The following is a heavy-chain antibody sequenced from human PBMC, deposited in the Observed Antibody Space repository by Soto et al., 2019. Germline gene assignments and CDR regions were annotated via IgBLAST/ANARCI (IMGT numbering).Heavy chain of an antibody. CDR2: IYHSGSP. CDR1: GGSISSGGYS. CDR3: ASVGHGGNSD. V-gene: IGHV4-30-2*01. D-gene: IGHD2-21*02. Sequence: QLQLQESGSGLVKPSQTLSLTCAVSGGSISSGGYSWSWIRQPPGKGLEWIGYIYHSGSPYYNPSLKRRVPISVDRSKNQFSLKLSSVTAADTAVYSCASVGHGGNSDWGQGTLVTVSS. J-gene: IGHJ4*02.